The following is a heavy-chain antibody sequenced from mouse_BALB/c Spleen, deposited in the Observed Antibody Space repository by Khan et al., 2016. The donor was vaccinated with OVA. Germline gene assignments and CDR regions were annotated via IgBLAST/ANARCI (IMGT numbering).Heavy chain of an antibody. CDR1: GYSITSDYA. J-gene: IGHJ2*01. CDR2: ISYSGNT. Sequence: EVQLQESGPGLVKPSQSLSLTCTVTGYSITSDYAWNWIRQFPGNKLEWMGYISYSGNTNYNPSLKSRISITRDTSKNQFFLQLNSVTTEDTATYDCAIVYGGDFDYWGQGTTLTGSS. V-gene: IGHV3-2*02. D-gene: IGHD1-1*01. CDR3: AIVYGGDFDY.